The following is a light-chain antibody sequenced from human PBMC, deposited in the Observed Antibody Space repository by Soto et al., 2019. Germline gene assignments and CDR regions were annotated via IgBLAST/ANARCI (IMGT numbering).Light chain of an antibody. CDR3: PQHGGAPDR. Sequence: IVLTLSPYTLSWSPGERASRSWRASHTFNNSYVAWYQHKPGQAPRPLTFPPSNKATGIPDRLSGSGSRTDFILSLSGPEPENSGIYHCPQHGGAPDRFGQGT. CDR1: HTFNNSY. CDR2: PPS. J-gene: IGKJ1*01. V-gene: IGKV3-20*01.